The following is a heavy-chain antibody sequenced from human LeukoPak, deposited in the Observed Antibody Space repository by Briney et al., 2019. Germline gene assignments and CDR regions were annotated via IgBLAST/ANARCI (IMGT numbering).Heavy chain of an antibody. CDR1: GLTFSSSW. V-gene: IGHV3-7*01. CDR2: INPDGNKK. J-gene: IGHJ4*02. Sequence: GGSLRLSCAVSGLTFSSSWMDWVRQAPGKGLEWVASINPDGNKKYSADSVKGRFTISRDNAENSLYLQMNSLRVEDTVFYYCARDLAYSRLDYWGQGMLVTVSS. D-gene: IGHD5-18*01. CDR3: ARDLAYSRLDY.